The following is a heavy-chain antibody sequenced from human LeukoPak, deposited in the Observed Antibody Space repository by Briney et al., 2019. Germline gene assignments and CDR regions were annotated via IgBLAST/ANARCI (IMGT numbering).Heavy chain of an antibody. CDR1: GFTFSSYA. D-gene: IGHD2-2*02. CDR3: VTVGYCSSTSCYTDFGY. Sequence: GGSLRLSCAASGFTFSSYAMNWVRQAPGKGLEWVSSISDSSTYIYYADSVKGRFTISRDNAKNSLYLQLNSLRAEDTAVYYCVTVGYCSSTSCYTDFGYWGQGTLVTVSS. V-gene: IGHV3-21*01. J-gene: IGHJ4*02. CDR2: ISDSSTYI.